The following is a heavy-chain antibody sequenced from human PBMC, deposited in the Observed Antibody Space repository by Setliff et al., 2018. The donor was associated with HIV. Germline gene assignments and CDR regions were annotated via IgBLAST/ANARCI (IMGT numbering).Heavy chain of an antibody. J-gene: IGHJ6*02. Sequence: SETLSLTCAVYGGSFSGYYWGWIRQPPGKGLEWNGEIIHSRNTNYNPSLKSRVTVSVDTSKNQFSLKLSSVTAADTAVYYCAREGGDSGSYLDYYYGMDVWGQGTTVTVSS. V-gene: IGHV4-34*12. CDR2: IIHSRNT. CDR3: AREGGDSGSYLDYYYGMDV. D-gene: IGHD3-10*01. CDR1: GGSFSGYY.